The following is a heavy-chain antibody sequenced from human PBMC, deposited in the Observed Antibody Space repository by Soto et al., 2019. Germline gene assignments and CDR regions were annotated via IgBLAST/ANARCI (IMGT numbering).Heavy chain of an antibody. CDR3: TRDRRLWFGEPQPDYYYMDV. CDR2: IRSKAYGGTT. D-gene: IGHD3-10*01. J-gene: IGHJ6*03. V-gene: IGHV3-49*03. CDR1: GFTFGDYA. Sequence: EVQLVESGGGLVQPGRSLRLSCTASGFTFGDYAMSWFRQAPGKGLEWVGFIRSKAYGGTTEYAASVKGRFTISRDDSKSIAYLQMNSLKTEDTAVYYCTRDRRLWFGEPQPDYYYMDVWGKGTTVTVSS.